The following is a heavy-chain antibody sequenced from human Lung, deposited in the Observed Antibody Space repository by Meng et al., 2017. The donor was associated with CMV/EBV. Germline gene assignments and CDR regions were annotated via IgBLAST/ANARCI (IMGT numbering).Heavy chain of an antibody. CDR2: ISVNSGKT. CDR1: GYTFTSYG. D-gene: IGHD6-19*01. J-gene: IGHJ4*02. Sequence: ASVKVSCKASGYTFTSYGISWVRQAPGQGLEWMGWISVNSGKTTYAQKVQGGINMTTDTSTSTAYMELRSLRSDDTAVYYCVRGGWSPGYWGQGTLVTVSS. V-gene: IGHV1-18*01. CDR3: VRGGWSPGY.